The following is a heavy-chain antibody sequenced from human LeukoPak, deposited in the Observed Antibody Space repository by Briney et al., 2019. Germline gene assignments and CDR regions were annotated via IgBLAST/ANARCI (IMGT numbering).Heavy chain of an antibody. Sequence: ASVKVSCKASGYTFTSYYMHWVRQAPGQGLEWMGWINPNSGGTNYAQKFQGRVTMTRDTSISTAYMELSRLRSDDTAVYYCARDLSGYDPFDYWGQGTLVTVSS. CDR2: INPNSGGT. CDR3: ARDLSGYDPFDY. CDR1: GYTFTSYY. V-gene: IGHV1-2*02. D-gene: IGHD5-12*01. J-gene: IGHJ4*02.